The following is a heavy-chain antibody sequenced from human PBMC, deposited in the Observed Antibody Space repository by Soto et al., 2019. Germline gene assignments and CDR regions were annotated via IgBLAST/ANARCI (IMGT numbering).Heavy chain of an antibody. CDR3: ARTRFTMVRGVIIGGNAFDI. V-gene: IGHV2-70*11. CDR2: IDWDDDK. D-gene: IGHD3-10*01. CDR1: GFSLSTSGMC. J-gene: IGHJ3*02. Sequence: SGPTLVNPTQTLTLTCTFSGFSLSTSGMCVSWIRQPPGKALEWLARIDWDDDKYYSTSLKTRLTISKDTSKNQVVLTMTNMDPVDTATYYCARTRFTMVRGVIIGGNAFDIWGQGTMVTVSS.